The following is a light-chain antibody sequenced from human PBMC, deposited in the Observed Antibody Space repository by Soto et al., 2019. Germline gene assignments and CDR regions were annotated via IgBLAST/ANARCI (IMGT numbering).Light chain of an antibody. V-gene: IGKV3-15*01. CDR2: AAS. J-gene: IGKJ2*01. CDR1: QSVSSN. Sequence: EIVMTQSPATLSVSPGERATLSCRASQSVSSNLAWYQQKPGQAPRLLIYAASTRATGIPARFSGSGSGTEFTLTISSLQSEDFAVYYCQQYNKWPPYTFGQWTKLEIK. CDR3: QQYNKWPPYT.